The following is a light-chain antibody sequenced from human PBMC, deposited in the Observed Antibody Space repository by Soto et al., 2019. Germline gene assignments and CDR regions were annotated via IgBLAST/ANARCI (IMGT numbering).Light chain of an antibody. V-gene: IGLV3-9*01. CDR1: NIGSKN. J-gene: IGLJ2*01. CDR2: RDT. CDR3: QVWDSSLVV. Sequence: SYELTQPLSVSVALGQTAKITCGGNNIGSKNVHWYQQKPGQAPVVVIYRDTNRPSGIPERFSGSSSGNTATVTISRAQAGDEADYYCQVWDSSLVVFGGGTKVTVL.